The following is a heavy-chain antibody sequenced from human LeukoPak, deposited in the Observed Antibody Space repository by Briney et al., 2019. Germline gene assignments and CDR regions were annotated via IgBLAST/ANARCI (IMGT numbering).Heavy chain of an antibody. CDR2: ISSSATTI. D-gene: IGHD6-13*01. Sequence: PGGSLRLPCAASGFTFSDYYMNLIRQAPGKGLEWVSYISSSATTIYYADSVKGRFTISRDNAKKSLYLQMNSLRAEDTAVYYCARDHSSSWNYFDYWGQGTLVTVSS. CDR3: ARDHSSSWNYFDY. CDR1: GFTFSDYY. V-gene: IGHV3-11*04. J-gene: IGHJ4*02.